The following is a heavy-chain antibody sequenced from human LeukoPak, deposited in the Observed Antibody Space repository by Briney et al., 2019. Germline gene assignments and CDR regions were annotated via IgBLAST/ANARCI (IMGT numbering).Heavy chain of an antibody. V-gene: IGHV3-21*01. D-gene: IGHD2-2*01. CDR1: GFTFSSYS. CDR2: ISSSTSYI. Sequence: GGSLRLSCAASGFTFSSYSMNWVRQAPGKGLEWVSSISSSTSYIYYADSVKARFTISRDNAKNSLYLQMNSLKDEDTAVYYCAIDPSMLGGPAAMLLWQQLVTNDPYYFDYWGQGTLVTVSS. CDR3: AIDPSMLGGPAAMLLWQQLVTNDPYYFDY. J-gene: IGHJ4*02.